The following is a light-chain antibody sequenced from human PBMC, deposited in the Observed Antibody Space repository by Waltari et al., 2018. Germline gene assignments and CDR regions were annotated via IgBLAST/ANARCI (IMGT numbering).Light chain of an antibody. Sequence: EIVLTQSPGTLSLSPGERATLSCRASQTISNYLAWYQQKPGQAPRLLIYDASSRAIGIPDRFSGSGYGTDFTLTISVLEPEDFAMYYCQQYGSSPTFGQGTKLEIK. J-gene: IGKJ2*01. CDR3: QQYGSSPT. CDR2: DAS. V-gene: IGKV3-20*01. CDR1: QTISNY.